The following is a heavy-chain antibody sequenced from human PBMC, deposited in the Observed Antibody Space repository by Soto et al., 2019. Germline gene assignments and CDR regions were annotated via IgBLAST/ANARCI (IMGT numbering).Heavy chain of an antibody. D-gene: IGHD2-2*01. CDR1: GGSISSSNW. J-gene: IGHJ5*02. CDR2: IYHSGST. V-gene: IGHV4-4*02. Sequence: SETLSLTCAVSGGSISSSNWWSWVRQPQGKGLEWIGEIYHSGSTNYNPSLKSRVTISVDKSKNQFSLKLSSVTAADTAVYYCARILGYCSSTSCYDAWFDPWGQGTLVT. CDR3: ARILGYCSSTSCYDAWFDP.